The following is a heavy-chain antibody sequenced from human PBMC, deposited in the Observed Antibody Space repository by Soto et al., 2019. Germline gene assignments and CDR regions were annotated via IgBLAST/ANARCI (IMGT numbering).Heavy chain of an antibody. CDR2: ISGSGGTT. D-gene: IGHD3-10*01. CDR3: ATGTQNFDY. J-gene: IGHJ4*02. CDR1: GFTFTTRA. V-gene: IGHV3-23*01. Sequence: GGSLRLSCAASGFTFTTRAMSWVRQAPGKGLQWVSGISGSGGTTYYADSVKGRLTISRDNSKNMSYLQMNSLRDGDTAVYYCATGTQNFDYWGRGTRVTVSS.